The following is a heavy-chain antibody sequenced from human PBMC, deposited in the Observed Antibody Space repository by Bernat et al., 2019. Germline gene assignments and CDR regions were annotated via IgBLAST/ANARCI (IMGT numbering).Heavy chain of an antibody. CDR1: GYTFTSYD. J-gene: IGHJ5*02. Sequence: QVQLVQSGAEVKKPGASVKVSCKASGYTFTSYDINWVRQATGQGLEWMGWMNPNSGNTGYAQKFQGRVTMTRNTSLSTAYMELSSLRSEDTAVYYCARDESSVVVPAARGWFDPWGQGTLVTVSS. CDR2: MNPNSGNT. CDR3: ARDESSVVVPAARGWFDP. D-gene: IGHD2-2*01. V-gene: IGHV1-8*01.